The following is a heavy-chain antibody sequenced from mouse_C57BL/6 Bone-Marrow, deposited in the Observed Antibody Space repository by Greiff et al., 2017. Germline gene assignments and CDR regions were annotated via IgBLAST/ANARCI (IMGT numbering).Heavy chain of an antibody. CDR1: GYTFTSYW. Sequence: VQLQQPGAELVMPGASVKLSCKASGYTFTSYWMHWVKQRPGQGLEWIGEIDPSDSYTNYNQQFKGKSTLTVDKSSSTAYMQLSSLTSEDSAVYYCARDGSSQYYYAMDYWGQETSVTVSS. D-gene: IGHD1-1*01. V-gene: IGHV1-69*01. CDR2: IDPSDSYT. J-gene: IGHJ4*01. CDR3: ARDGSSQYYYAMDY.